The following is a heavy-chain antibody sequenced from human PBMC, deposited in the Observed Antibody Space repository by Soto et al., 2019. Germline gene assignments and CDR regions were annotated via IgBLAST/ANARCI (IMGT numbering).Heavy chain of an antibody. CDR3: ARGRGYSYGLDP. J-gene: IGHJ5*02. CDR1: GVSISSNNNY. D-gene: IGHD5-18*01. CDR2: ISYSGTT. Sequence: QVQLQESGPGLVKPSQTLSLTCTVSGVSISSNNNYWSWSRQPPGEGLEWIGFISYSGTTSYSPSLKSRVAISLDTSKNQFALSMSSVTAADTAVYYGARGRGYSYGLDPWGQGTLVTVSS. V-gene: IGHV4-30-4*01.